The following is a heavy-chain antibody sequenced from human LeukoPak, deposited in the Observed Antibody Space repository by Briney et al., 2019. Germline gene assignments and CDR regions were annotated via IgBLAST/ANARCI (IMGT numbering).Heavy chain of an antibody. Sequence: GGSLRLSCAASGLTVRGSSSHGVRQASGKGRGGGGRVRSKADYYATAYSASVQGRFTVSRDDSTNTAYLQMNSLKPEDTAIYYCATFDWGSSPNWGQGSRVTVSS. CDR1: GLTVRGSS. CDR2: VRSKADYYAT. V-gene: IGHV3-73*01. D-gene: IGHD3-9*01. J-gene: IGHJ4*02. CDR3: ATFDWGSSPN.